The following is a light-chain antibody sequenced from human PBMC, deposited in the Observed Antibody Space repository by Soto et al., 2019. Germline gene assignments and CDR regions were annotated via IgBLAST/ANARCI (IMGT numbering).Light chain of an antibody. CDR3: QSYDSSNVV. Sequence: NFMLTQPHSVSESPGKTVTISCTRSSGSIASNYVQWYQQRPGSAPTTVIYEDNQRPSGVPDRFSGSIDSSSNSASLTISGLQHEDEADYYCQSYDSSNVVFGGGTKLTVL. V-gene: IGLV6-57*04. J-gene: IGLJ2*01. CDR1: SGSIASNY. CDR2: EDN.